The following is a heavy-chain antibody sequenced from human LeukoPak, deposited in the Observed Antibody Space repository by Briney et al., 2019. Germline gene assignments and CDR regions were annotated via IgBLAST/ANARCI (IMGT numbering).Heavy chain of an antibody. J-gene: IGHJ4*02. CDR2: IYYSGST. Sequence: PSETLSLTCTVSGGSISSYYWSWLRQPPGKGLEWIGYIYYSGSTNYNPSLKSRVTISVDTSKNQFSLKLSSVTAADTAVYYCARSPAQDIVVVPAAIRAVAKTDYWGQGTLVTVSS. CDR3: ARSPAQDIVVVPAAIRAVAKTDY. D-gene: IGHD2-2*02. V-gene: IGHV4-59*12. CDR1: GGSISSYY.